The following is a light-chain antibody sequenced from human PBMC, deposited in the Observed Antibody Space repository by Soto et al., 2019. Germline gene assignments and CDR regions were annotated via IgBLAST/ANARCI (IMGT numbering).Light chain of an antibody. J-gene: IGKJ1*01. CDR1: QSVSSSY. CDR3: QQYGSSPKT. V-gene: IGKV3-20*01. Sequence: EIVLTQSPGTLSLSPGERATLSCRASQSVSSSYLAWYQQKPGQAPRLLIYGASSRATGIPDRFSGSWSGTDFTLTFSILEPEDFAVYYGQQYGSSPKTFGQGTKVEIK. CDR2: GAS.